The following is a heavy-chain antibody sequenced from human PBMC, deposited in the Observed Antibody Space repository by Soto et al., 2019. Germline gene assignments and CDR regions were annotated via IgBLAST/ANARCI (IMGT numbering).Heavy chain of an antibody. CDR2: IIPIFGTA. V-gene: IGHV1-69*06. J-gene: IGHJ4*02. CDR3: AGTTYYYGSGSYPPDY. D-gene: IGHD3-10*01. CDR1: GGTFSSYA. Sequence: AASVKVSCKASGGTFSSYAISWVRQAPGQGLEWMGGIIPIFGTANCAQKFQGRVTITADKSTSTAYMELSSLRSEDTAVYYCAGTTYYYGSGSYPPDYWGQGTLVTVSS.